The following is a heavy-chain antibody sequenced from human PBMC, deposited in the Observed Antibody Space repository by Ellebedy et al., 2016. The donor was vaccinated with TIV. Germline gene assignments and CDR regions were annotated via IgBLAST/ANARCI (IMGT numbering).Heavy chain of an antibody. CDR1: GFTFSNYG. Sequence: GESLKISCAASGFTFSNYGMAWVRQAPGQGLFWVSRLYGDGTSTFYADSVKGRFTISRDNAKNTVYLQMNSLRAEDTAVYYCGRGHYGPDYWGQGTLVIVSS. V-gene: IGHV3-74*01. D-gene: IGHD3-10*01. CDR3: GRGHYGPDY. J-gene: IGHJ4*02. CDR2: LYGDGTST.